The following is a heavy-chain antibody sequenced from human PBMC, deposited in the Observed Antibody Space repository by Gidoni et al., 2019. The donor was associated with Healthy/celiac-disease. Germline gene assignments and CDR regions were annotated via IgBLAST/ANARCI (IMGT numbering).Heavy chain of an antibody. CDR2: ISYAGSNI. Sequence: QVQLGESGGGVVQPGRYLRRSGAASGFTFSSYAMHWVRKAPGKGLEWVAVISYAGSNIYYADSVKGRFPISRDNSTNTLYLQLNSLRAEDTAVYYCATSPSTFHWGQGPLVTVSS. CDR1: GFTFSSYA. D-gene: IGHD3-16*01. V-gene: IGHV3-30-3*01. J-gene: IGHJ4*02. CDR3: ATSPSTFH.